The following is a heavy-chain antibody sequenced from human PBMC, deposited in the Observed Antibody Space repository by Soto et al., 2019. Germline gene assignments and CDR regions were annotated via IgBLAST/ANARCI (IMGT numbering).Heavy chain of an antibody. CDR2: ISSSGSTI. D-gene: IGHD6-13*01. CDR1: GFTLSSYE. J-gene: IGHJ6*02. V-gene: IGHV3-48*03. Sequence: EVQLVESGGGLVQPGGSLRLSCATSGFTLSSYEMNWVRQAPGKGLEWGSYISSSGSTIYYADSVKGRFTISRDNAKNSLYLQMDSLRAEDTAVYYCARDQEAGSFFPYYYGMDVWGQGTTVTVSS. CDR3: ARDQEAGSFFPYYYGMDV.